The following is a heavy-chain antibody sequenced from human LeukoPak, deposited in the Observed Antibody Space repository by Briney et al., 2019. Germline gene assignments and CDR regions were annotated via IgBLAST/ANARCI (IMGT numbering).Heavy chain of an antibody. CDR2: IYYSGST. Sequence: SETLSLTCTVSGGSISTYYWSWIRLPPGKGLEWIAYIYYSGSTYYNPSLKSRVTISVDTSKNQFSLKLSSVTAADTAVYYCARAWGGWFDPWGQGTLVTVSS. CDR1: GGSISTYY. J-gene: IGHJ5*02. CDR3: ARAWGGWFDP. D-gene: IGHD7-27*01. V-gene: IGHV4-59*08.